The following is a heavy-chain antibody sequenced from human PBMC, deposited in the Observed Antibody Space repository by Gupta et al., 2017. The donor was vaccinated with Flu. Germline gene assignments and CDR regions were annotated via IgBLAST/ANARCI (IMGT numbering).Heavy chain of an antibody. CDR2: KQDGSEK. J-gene: IGHJ6*03. D-gene: IGHD2-2*01. V-gene: IGHV3-7*01. Sequence: KQDGSEKYYVDSVKGRFTISRDNAKNSLYLQMNSLRAEDTAVYYCARESNVGNYCSSTSCYLIPYYYYYMDVWGKGTTVTVSS. CDR3: ARESNVGNYCSSTSCYLIPYYYYYMDV.